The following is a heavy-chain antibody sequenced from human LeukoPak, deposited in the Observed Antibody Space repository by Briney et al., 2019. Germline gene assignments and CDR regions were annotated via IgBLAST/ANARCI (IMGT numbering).Heavy chain of an antibody. CDR2: IYSGGST. D-gene: IGHD2-2*01. CDR3: VWGKYQLLFDY. J-gene: IGHJ4*02. V-gene: IGHV3-66*02. CDR1: GFTFRSYA. Sequence: GGSLRLSCAASGFTFRSYAMSWVRQAPGKGLEWVSVIYSGGSTYYADSVKGRFTISRDNSKNTLYLQMNSLRAEDTAVYYCVWGKYQLLFDYWGQGTLVTVSS.